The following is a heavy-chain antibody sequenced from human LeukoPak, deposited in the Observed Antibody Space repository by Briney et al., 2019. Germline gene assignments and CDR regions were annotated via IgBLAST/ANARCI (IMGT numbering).Heavy chain of an antibody. Sequence: HPGGSLRLSCAASGFIFSSYAMSWVRQAPGKGLEWVSAISGSGGSTYYADSVKGRFTISRDNSKNTLYLQMNSLRAEDTAVYYCLLFYYYYGMDVWGKGTTVTVSS. J-gene: IGHJ6*04. CDR1: GFIFSSYA. D-gene: IGHD2-21*02. CDR3: LLFYYYYGMDV. CDR2: ISGSGGST. V-gene: IGHV3-23*01.